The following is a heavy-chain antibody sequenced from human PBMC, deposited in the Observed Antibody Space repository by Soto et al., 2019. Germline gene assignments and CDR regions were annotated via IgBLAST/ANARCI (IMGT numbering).Heavy chain of an antibody. Sequence: SETLSLTCTVSGGSVSSSGYYWGWIRQPQGKGLEWIGGIYFSGTTYYYNPSLKSRVTMSVDTSKNQFSLKLNSVSAADTAVYYCVAQQVTRDYFHDWGQGTLVTVSS. D-gene: IGHD4-17*01. CDR1: GGSVSSSGYY. CDR2: IYFSGTTY. CDR3: VAQQVTRDYFHD. J-gene: IGHJ4*02. V-gene: IGHV4-39*01.